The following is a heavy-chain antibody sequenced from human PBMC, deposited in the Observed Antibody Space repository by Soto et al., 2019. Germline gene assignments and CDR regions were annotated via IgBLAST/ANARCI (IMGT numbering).Heavy chain of an antibody. J-gene: IGHJ3*02. CDR1: GFTFSSYA. CDR2: ISYDGSNK. V-gene: IGHV3-30-3*01. CDR3: ARGAATADAFDI. D-gene: IGHD4-17*01. Sequence: ESGGGVVQPGRSLRLSCAASGFTFSSYAMHWVRQAPGKGLEWVAVISYDGSNKYYADSVKGRFTISRDNSKNTLYLQMNSLRAEDTAVYYCARGAATADAFDIWGQGTMVTVSS.